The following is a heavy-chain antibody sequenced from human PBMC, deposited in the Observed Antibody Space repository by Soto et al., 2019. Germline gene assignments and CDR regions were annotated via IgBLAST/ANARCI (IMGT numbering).Heavy chain of an antibody. V-gene: IGHV4-34*01. CDR3: ARYTVQLERRPQGNYYGMDV. J-gene: IGHJ6*02. CDR1: GESFSGHY. Sequence: SETLSLTCAVYGESFSGHYWSWIRQPPGKGLEWIGEINHSGSTNYNPSLKSRVTISVDTSKNQFSLKLSSVTAADTAVYYCARYTVQLERRPQGNYYGMDVWGQGTTVTVSS. CDR2: INHSGST. D-gene: IGHD1-1*01.